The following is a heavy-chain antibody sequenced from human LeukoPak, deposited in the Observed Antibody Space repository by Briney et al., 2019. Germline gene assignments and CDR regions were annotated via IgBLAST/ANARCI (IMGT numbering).Heavy chain of an antibody. CDR2: IYHSGST. CDR1: GYSISSGYY. J-gene: IGHJ2*01. CDR3: ARYSSGWYGSYWYFDL. D-gene: IGHD6-19*01. Sequence: SETLSLTCTVSGYSISSGYYWGWIRQPPGNGLELIGSIYHSGSTYYNPSLKSRVTISVVTSKNQFSLKLSSVTAADTAVYYCARYSSGWYGSYWYFDLWGRGTLVTVSS. V-gene: IGHV4-38-2*02.